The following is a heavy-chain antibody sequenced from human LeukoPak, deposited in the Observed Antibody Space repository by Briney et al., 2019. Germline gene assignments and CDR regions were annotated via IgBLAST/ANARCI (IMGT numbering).Heavy chain of an antibody. CDR2: ISSSGSTI. CDR1: GFTFSSHS. D-gene: IGHD6-19*01. V-gene: IGHV3-48*01. CDR3: ARGTVAGKAPY. J-gene: IGHJ4*02. Sequence: GGSLRLSCAASGFTFSSHSMNWVRQAPGKGLEWVSYISSSGSTIYYADSVRGRFSISRDNAKNSLHLQMNSLRAEDTAVYYCARGTVAGKAPYWGQGTLVTVSS.